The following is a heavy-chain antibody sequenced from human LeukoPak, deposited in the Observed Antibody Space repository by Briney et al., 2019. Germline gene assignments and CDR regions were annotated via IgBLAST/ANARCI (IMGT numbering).Heavy chain of an antibody. CDR2: ISSSSSTI. CDR3: ARGIVVVVAASSDAFDI. J-gene: IGHJ3*02. Sequence: GGSLRLSCAASGFTFSSYSMNWVRQAPGKGLEWVSYISSSSSTIYYADSVKGRFTISRDNAKNSLYLQMSSLRDEDTAVYYCARGIVVVVAASSDAFDIWGQGTMVTVSS. CDR1: GFTFSSYS. V-gene: IGHV3-48*02. D-gene: IGHD2-15*01.